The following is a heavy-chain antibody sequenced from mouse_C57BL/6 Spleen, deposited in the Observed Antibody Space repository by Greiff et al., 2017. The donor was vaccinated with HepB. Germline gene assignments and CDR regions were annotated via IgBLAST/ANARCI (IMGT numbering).Heavy chain of an antibody. CDR3: ARGDDYDENFDV. Sequence: QVQLQQSGAELVRPGASVKLSCKASGYTFTDYYINWVKQRPGQGLEWIARIYPGSGNTYYNEKFKGKATLTAEKSSSTAYMQLSSLTSEDSAVYFCARGDDYDENFDVWGTGTTVTVSS. V-gene: IGHV1-76*01. CDR1: GYTFTDYY. CDR2: IYPGSGNT. J-gene: IGHJ1*03. D-gene: IGHD2-4*01.